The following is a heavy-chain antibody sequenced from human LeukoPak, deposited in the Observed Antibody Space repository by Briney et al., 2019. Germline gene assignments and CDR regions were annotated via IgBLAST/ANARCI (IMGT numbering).Heavy chain of an antibody. CDR2: ISYIGST. D-gene: IGHD3-22*01. J-gene: IGHJ3*01. CDR3: ASDSISMNAFDA. CDR1: GGSFTTHN. Sequence: SETLSLTCTVSGGSFTTHNWSWIRQPPGRGLEWIGYISYIGSTNYNPSLKSRVTISIDTSKNEVSLMLTSVTAADTAVYYCASDSISMNAFDAWGQGTMVTVSS. V-gene: IGHV4-59*11.